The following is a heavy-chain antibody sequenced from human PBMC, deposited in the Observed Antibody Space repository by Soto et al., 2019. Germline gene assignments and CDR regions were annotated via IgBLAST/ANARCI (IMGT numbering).Heavy chain of an antibody. CDR3: ARSPITMVRGVPTYYFDY. Sequence: EVQLVESGGGLVQPGGSLRLSCAASGFTVSSNYMSWVRQAPGKGLEWVSVIYSGGSTYYADSVKGRFTISRDNSKNTLYLQMNSLTAEDTAVYYCARSPITMVRGVPTYYFDYWGQGTLVTVSS. J-gene: IGHJ4*02. D-gene: IGHD3-10*01. V-gene: IGHV3-66*01. CDR2: IYSGGST. CDR1: GFTVSSNY.